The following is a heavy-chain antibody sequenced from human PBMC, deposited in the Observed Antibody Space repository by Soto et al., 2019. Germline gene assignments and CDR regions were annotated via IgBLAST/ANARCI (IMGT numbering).Heavy chain of an antibody. CDR1: GGSVSSGSYY. CDR2: IYYSGST. J-gene: IGHJ4*02. Sequence: SETLSLTCTVSGGSVSSGSYYWSWIRQPPGKGLEWIGYIYYSGSTNYNPSLKSRGTISGDTSKTQFSLKVSSVTAADTAVYYCARELNDYFDYWGQGTLVTVSS. V-gene: IGHV4-61*01. CDR3: ARELNDYFDY.